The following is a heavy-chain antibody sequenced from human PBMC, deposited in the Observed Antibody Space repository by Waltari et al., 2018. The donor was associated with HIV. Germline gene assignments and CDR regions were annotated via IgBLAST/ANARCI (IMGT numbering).Heavy chain of an antibody. Sequence: QIQLVQSGLEVKEPGASVRDSCKASGHNFVNSVIAWVRQAPGQGLEWMGWISARNGKKVYSQKFQCRVTMTTDTSSTTFYLDLRSLTSDDTAVYFCAREVENLYVFDDWGQGTLVAVSS. D-gene: IGHD1-1*01. J-gene: IGHJ4*02. CDR2: ISARNGKK. CDR3: AREVENLYVFDD. CDR1: GHNFVNSV. V-gene: IGHV1-18*01.